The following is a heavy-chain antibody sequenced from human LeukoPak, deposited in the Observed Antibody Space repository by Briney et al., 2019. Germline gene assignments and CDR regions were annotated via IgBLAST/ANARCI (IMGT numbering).Heavy chain of an antibody. CDR2: ISSSGSTI. J-gene: IGHJ4*02. D-gene: IGHD6-13*01. Sequence: GGSLRLSCAASGFTFSDYYMSWIRQAPGMGLEWVSYISSSGSTIYYADSVKGRFTISRDNAKNSLYLQMNSLRAEDTAVYYCARSPLSPWAAAATYFDYWGQGTLVTVSS. V-gene: IGHV3-11*01. CDR1: GFTFSDYY. CDR3: ARSPLSPWAAAATYFDY.